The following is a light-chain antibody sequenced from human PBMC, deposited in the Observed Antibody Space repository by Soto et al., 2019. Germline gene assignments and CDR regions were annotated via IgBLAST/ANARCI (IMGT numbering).Light chain of an antibody. CDR3: QQRSNWPLT. Sequence: EILLTQSPAPLSLSPCDRATLSCRASQSVSSYLAWYQQKPGQAPRLLIYDASNRATGIPARLSGSGSGTDFTLTISRLEPEDFAVYYCQQRSNWPLTXGGGTKVEI. V-gene: IGKV3-11*01. CDR1: QSVSSY. CDR2: DAS. J-gene: IGKJ4*01.